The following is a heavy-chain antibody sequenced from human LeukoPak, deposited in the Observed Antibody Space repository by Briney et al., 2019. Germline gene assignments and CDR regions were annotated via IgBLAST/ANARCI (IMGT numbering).Heavy chain of an antibody. J-gene: IGHJ6*02. V-gene: IGHV3-74*01. CDR1: GFTFSSYW. CDR3: ARDRDDILTGCYYGMDV. Sequence: GGSLRLSCAASGFTFSSYWMHWVRQAPGKGLVWVSRINSDGSSTIYADSVKGRFTISRDNAKNTLYLQMNSLRAEDTAVYYCARDRDDILTGCYYGMDVWGQGTTVTVSS. D-gene: IGHD3-9*01. CDR2: INSDGSST.